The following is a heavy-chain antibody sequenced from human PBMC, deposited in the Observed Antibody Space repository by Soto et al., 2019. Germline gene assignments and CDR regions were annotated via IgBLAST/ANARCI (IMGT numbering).Heavy chain of an antibody. CDR2: IIPIFGTA. J-gene: IGHJ6*02. CDR1: GGTFSSYA. V-gene: IGHV1-69*06. D-gene: IGHD6-19*01. CDR3: AQSSSGPLYGMDV. Sequence: GASVKVSCKASGGTFSSYAISWVRQAPGQGLEWMGGIIPIFGTANYAQKFQGRVTITADKSTSTAYMELSSLRSEDTAVYYCAQSSSGPLYGMDVWGQGTTVTVSS.